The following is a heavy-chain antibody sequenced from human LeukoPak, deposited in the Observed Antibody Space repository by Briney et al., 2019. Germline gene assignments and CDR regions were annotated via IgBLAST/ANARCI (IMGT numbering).Heavy chain of an antibody. CDR1: GFTFSSYE. D-gene: IGHD3-22*01. CDR3: ARDPHYYYDSSGLGYFDY. Sequence: GGSLRLSCAASGFTFSSYEMNWVRQAPGKGLEWLSYISSSGSTTYYADSVKGRFTISRDNAKNSLYLQMNSLRAEDTAVYYCARDPHYYYDSSGLGYFDYWGQGTLVTVSS. V-gene: IGHV3-48*03. J-gene: IGHJ4*02. CDR2: ISSSGSTT.